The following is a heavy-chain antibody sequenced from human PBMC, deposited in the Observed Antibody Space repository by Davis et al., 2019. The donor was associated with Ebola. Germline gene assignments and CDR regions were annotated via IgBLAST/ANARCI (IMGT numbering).Heavy chain of an antibody. CDR3: ARATFAYNSGWYADY. J-gene: IGHJ4*02. V-gene: IGHV1-46*01. D-gene: IGHD6-19*01. CDR1: GYTFTSYY. CDR2: INPSGGST. Sequence: AASVKVSCKASGYTFTSYYMHWVRQAPGQGLEWMGIINPSGGSTSYAQKFQGRVTITMDTSASTAYMELSSLRSEDTAVYYCARATFAYNSGWYADYWGQGTLVTVSS.